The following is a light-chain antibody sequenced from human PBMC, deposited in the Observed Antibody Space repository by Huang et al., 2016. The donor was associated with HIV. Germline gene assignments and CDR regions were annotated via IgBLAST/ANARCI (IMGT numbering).Light chain of an antibody. CDR2: GAS. J-gene: IGKJ2*01. CDR1: QSVATN. V-gene: IGKV3-15*01. CDR3: QQYHNWPYT. Sequence: EIIMTQSPATLSLSPGEGASLSCRANQSVATNLAWYLHRPGQSPGILIFGASTRASGLPGRCSGSGSGTQFTLTVSGLQSEDFAVYYCQQYHNWPYTFGQGTKLEI.